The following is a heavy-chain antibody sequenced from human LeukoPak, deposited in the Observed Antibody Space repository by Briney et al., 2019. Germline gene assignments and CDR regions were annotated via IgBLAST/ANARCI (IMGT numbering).Heavy chain of an antibody. Sequence: GGSLRLSCVASGFTFSTAWMSWLRQAPGKGLEWVSAISGSGGSTYYADSVKGRFTISRDNSKNTLYLQMNSLRAEDTAVYYCAKAMGRYSSSSVVFPNWFDPWGQGTLVTVSS. V-gene: IGHV3-23*01. J-gene: IGHJ5*02. D-gene: IGHD6-6*01. CDR1: GFTFSTAW. CDR3: AKAMGRYSSSSVVFPNWFDP. CDR2: ISGSGGST.